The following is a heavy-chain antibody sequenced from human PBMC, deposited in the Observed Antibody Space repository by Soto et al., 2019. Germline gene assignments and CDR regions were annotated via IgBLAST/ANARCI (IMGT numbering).Heavy chain of an antibody. CDR1: GGSISSGGYY. CDR3: ARGRIVGATFDP. V-gene: IGHV4-31*03. J-gene: IGHJ5*02. Sequence: SETLSLTCTVSGGSISSGGYYWSWIRQHPGKGLEWIGYIYYSGSTYYNPSLKSRVTMSVDTSKNQFSLKLSSVTAADTAVYYCARGRIVGATFDPWGQGTLVTVSS. CDR2: IYYSGST. D-gene: IGHD1-26*01.